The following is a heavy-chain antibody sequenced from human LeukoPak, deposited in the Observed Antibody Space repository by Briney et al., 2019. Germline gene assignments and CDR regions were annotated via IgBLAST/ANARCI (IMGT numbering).Heavy chain of an antibody. J-gene: IGHJ5*02. CDR3: ARRVVSVRTTTSDNWCDP. Sequence: SETLSLTCTISGDSITHYYWNWIRHPQAKGQGRIGYIYNIGSTWYNPSLKHRVTISADSSKNQFYLRLRFVTAADTAVYYCARRVVSVRTTTSDNWCDPWGQGILVTVSS. V-gene: IGHV4-59*08. D-gene: IGHD1-1*01. CDR1: GDSITHYY. CDR2: IYNIGST.